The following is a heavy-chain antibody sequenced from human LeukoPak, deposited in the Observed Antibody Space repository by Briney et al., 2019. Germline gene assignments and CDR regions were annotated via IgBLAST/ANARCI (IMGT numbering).Heavy chain of an antibody. Sequence: GGSLRLSCAASGFTFSSYGMHWVRQAPGKGLEWVAVISYDGSNKYYADSVKGRFTISRDNSKNTLSLQMNSLRAEDTAVHYCAKDWMATTPPFDYWGQGTLVTVSS. CDR2: ISYDGSNK. V-gene: IGHV3-30*18. D-gene: IGHD5-24*01. CDR1: GFTFSSYG. J-gene: IGHJ4*02. CDR3: AKDWMATTPPFDY.